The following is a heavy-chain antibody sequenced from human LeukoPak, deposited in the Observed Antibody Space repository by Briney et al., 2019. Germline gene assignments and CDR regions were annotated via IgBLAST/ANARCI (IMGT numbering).Heavy chain of an antibody. D-gene: IGHD2-2*01. J-gene: IGHJ4*02. CDR1: GFTFSNYW. V-gene: IGHV3-74*01. Sequence: GGSLRLSCAASGFTFSNYWMHGVRHAPGEGLVSVSRISSDGSSTTYADSVKGRFTISRDNAKNTLYLQMNSLRAEDTAVYYCGRGFALVPAGIPDYWGQGTLVTVSS. CDR2: ISSDGSST. CDR3: GRGFALVPAGIPDY.